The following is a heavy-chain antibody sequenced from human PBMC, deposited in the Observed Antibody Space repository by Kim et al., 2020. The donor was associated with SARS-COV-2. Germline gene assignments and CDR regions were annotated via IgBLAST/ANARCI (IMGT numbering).Heavy chain of an antibody. V-gene: IGHV1-2*02. D-gene: IGHD3-22*01. CDR2: INPNSGGT. CDR3: ARRASITMIVVVYNWFDP. J-gene: IGHJ5*02. Sequence: ASVKVSCKASGYTFTGYYMHWVRQAPGQGLEWMGWINPNSGGTNYAQKFQGRATMTRDTSISTAYMELSRLRSDDTAVYYCARRASITMIVVVYNWFDPWGQGTLVTVSS. CDR1: GYTFTGYY.